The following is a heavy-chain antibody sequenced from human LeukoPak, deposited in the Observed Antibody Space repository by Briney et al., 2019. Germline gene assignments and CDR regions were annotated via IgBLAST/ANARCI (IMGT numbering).Heavy chain of an antibody. D-gene: IGHD4-17*01. CDR3: ARHRLYGDFYFDQ. J-gene: IGHJ4*02. Sequence: ASVKVSCKASGYTFTGYYMHWVRQAPGQGLEWMGWINPNSGGTNYAQNFQGRVTMTRDTSISTAYMELSRLTSDDTAMYYCARHRLYGDFYFDQWGQGTLVTVSS. CDR1: GYTFTGYY. V-gene: IGHV1-2*02. CDR2: INPNSGGT.